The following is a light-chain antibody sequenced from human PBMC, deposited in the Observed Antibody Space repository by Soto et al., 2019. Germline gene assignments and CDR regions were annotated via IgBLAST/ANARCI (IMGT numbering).Light chain of an antibody. J-gene: IGKJ2*01. CDR1: QNIGAA. CDR2: RTS. CDR3: QQYHIFLT. Sequence: DLQMTQSPSTLYASVGDRVTITCRASQNIGAALAWYQQKPGKAPNLLIYRTSTLEAGVPSRFSGTGSGTDFTLAISGLQPDDFATYYCQQYHIFLTFGQGTKLEIK. V-gene: IGKV1-5*03.